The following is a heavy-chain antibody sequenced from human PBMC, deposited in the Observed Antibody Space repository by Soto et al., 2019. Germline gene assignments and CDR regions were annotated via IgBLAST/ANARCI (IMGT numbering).Heavy chain of an antibody. CDR2: ISANAGNI. D-gene: IGHD6-13*01. CDR3: TKGSIPAVGRVFFES. J-gene: IGHJ4*02. Sequence: EVQLLESGGGLVQPGGSLRLSCAASGFFFNGFDMSWVRQAPGMGLEWVSTISANAGNINYAGSVRGRFSISRDSSKNSVELQMNSLRVEDTAVYFCTKGSIPAVGRVFFESWGQGTLVTVSS. CDR1: GFFFNGFD. V-gene: IGHV3-23*01.